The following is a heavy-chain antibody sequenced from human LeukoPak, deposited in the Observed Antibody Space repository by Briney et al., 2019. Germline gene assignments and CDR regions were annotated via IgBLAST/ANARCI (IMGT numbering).Heavy chain of an antibody. J-gene: IGHJ6*03. Sequence: SETLSLTCTVSGGSINSGSYYWSWIRQPPGKGLEWIAYIYYSGSTNYNPSLKSRVTISVDTSKNQFSLKLRSVTAADTAVYYCARTTEGGYTYGYFYYYYMDVWGKGTTVTISS. D-gene: IGHD5-18*01. CDR3: ARTTEGGYTYGYFYYYYMDV. CDR2: IYYSGST. V-gene: IGHV4-61*01. CDR1: GGSINSGSYY.